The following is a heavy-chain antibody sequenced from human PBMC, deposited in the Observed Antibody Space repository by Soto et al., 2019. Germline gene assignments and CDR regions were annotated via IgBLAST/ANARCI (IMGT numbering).Heavy chain of an antibody. Sequence: ASVKVSCKASGYTFTGYYMHWVRQAPGQGLEWMEWINPSGGSTSYAQKFQGRVTMTRDTSTSTVYMELSSLRSEDTVVYFCARWIVVVVAATRNWFDPWGQGTLVTVSS. CDR3: ARWIVVVVAATRNWFDP. J-gene: IGHJ5*02. D-gene: IGHD2-15*01. V-gene: IGHV1-46*03. CDR2: INPSGGST. CDR1: GYTFTGYY.